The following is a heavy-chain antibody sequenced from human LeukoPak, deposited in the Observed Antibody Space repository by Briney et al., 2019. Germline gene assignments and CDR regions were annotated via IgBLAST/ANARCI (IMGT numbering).Heavy chain of an antibody. J-gene: IGHJ4*02. D-gene: IGHD3-22*01. V-gene: IGHV1-2*02. Sequence: ASVKVSCKVSGYTLTELSMHWVRQAPGQGLEWMGWINPNSGGTNYAQKFQGRVTMTRDTSISTAYMELSRLRSDDTAVYYCARGKYYYDSSGFLRYWGQGTLVTVSS. CDR1: GYTLTELS. CDR2: INPNSGGT. CDR3: ARGKYYYDSSGFLRY.